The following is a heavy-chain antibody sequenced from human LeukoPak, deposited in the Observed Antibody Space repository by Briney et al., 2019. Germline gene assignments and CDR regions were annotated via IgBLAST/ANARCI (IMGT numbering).Heavy chain of an antibody. CDR1: GASVSSDNW. Sequence: LETLSLTCVVSGASVSSDNWWTWVRQPPGKGLEWIGEIHQRGNTNYNPSLMGRVTISIDKSRNYLSLNLRYVTAADTAVYYCSTRDQSRTDVVPPDYWGQGILVTVSS. V-gene: IGHV4/OR15-8*02. J-gene: IGHJ4*02. D-gene: IGHD5-24*01. CDR3: STRDQSRTDVVPPDY. CDR2: IHQRGNT.